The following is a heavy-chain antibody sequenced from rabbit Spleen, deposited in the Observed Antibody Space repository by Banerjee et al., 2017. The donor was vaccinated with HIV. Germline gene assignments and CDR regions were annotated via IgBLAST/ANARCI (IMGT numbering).Heavy chain of an antibody. CDR3: ARDAGRGPYIDGAFDL. Sequence: QQQLEESGGGLVKPGGTLTLTCKASGIDFSSGYDMCWVRQAPGKGLEWIGCIYTANGKTYYATWARGRFTISKTSSTTVTLQMTSLPVADTATFFCARDAGRGPYIDGAFDLWGPGTLVTVS. CDR1: GIDFSSGYD. D-gene: IGHD8-1*01. J-gene: IGHJ4*01. V-gene: IGHV1S45*01. CDR2: IYTANGKT.